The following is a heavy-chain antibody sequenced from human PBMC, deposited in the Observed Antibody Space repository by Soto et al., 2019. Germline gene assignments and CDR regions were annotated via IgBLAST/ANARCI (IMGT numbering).Heavy chain of an antibody. CDR1: GFTFSSYS. D-gene: IGHD5-18*01. Sequence: EVQLVESGGGLVQPGGSLRLSCAASGFTFSSYSMNLVRQAPGKGLEWVSYISSSSRTIYYAASVKGRFTISRDKAKNSLYLQTNSLRAEDTAVYYCARDRYSLRSMDVWGQGTTVTVSS. CDR2: ISSSSRTI. CDR3: ARDRYSLRSMDV. J-gene: IGHJ6*02. V-gene: IGHV3-48*01.